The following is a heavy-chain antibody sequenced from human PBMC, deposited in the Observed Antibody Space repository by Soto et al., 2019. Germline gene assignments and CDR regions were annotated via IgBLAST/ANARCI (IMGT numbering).Heavy chain of an antibody. D-gene: IGHD3-3*01. CDR1: GGTFSNYA. Sequence: QVQLVQSGAEVKKAGSSVKVSCRASGGTFSNYAISWVRQAPGQGLAWMGGIGPAFDTPNYAQTLQGSITITADEFTTTVYMVLSSLRSEDTAVYHCARAAAIFGVAAYSYYEMDVWGQGTTVTVSS. J-gene: IGHJ6*02. CDR2: IGPAFDTP. V-gene: IGHV1-69*01. CDR3: ARAAAIFGVAAYSYYEMDV.